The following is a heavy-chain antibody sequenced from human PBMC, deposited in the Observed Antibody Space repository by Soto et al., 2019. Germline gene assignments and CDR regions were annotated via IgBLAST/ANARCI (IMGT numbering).Heavy chain of an antibody. Sequence: SETLSLTCAVSGYSISSGYYWGWIRQPPGKGLEWIGSIYHSGSTYYNPSLKSQVTISVDTSKNQFSLKLSSVTAADTAVYYCAFSTGTFPAFDIWGQGTMVT. J-gene: IGHJ3*02. V-gene: IGHV4-38-2*01. CDR2: IYHSGST. CDR3: AFSTGTFPAFDI. D-gene: IGHD1-1*01. CDR1: GYSISSGYY.